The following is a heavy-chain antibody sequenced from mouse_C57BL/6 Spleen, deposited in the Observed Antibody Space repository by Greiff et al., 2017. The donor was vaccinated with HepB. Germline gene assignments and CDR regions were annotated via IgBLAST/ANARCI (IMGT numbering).Heavy chain of an antibody. CDR2: IDPSDSYT. J-gene: IGHJ2*01. CDR1: GYTFTSYW. Sequence: VQLQQPGAELVMPGASVKLSCKASGYTFTSYWMHWVKQRPGQGLEWIGEIDPSDSYTNYNQKFKGKSTLTVDKSSSTAYMQLSSLTSEDSAVYYCAREDGSGYVWGQGTTLTVSS. D-gene: IGHD3-2*02. V-gene: IGHV1-69*01. CDR3: AREDGSGYV.